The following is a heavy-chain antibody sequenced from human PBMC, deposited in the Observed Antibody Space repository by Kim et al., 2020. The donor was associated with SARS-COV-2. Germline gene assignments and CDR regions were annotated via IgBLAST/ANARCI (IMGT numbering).Heavy chain of an antibody. J-gene: IGHJ4*02. Sequence: GGSLRLSCAASGFTFSSYGMHWVRQAPGKGLEWVAVISYDGSNKYYADSVKGRFTISRDNSKNTLYLQMNSLRAEDTAVYYCARDRIYGSGSSLGYWGQGTLVTVSS. D-gene: IGHD3-10*01. CDR2: ISYDGSNK. V-gene: IGHV3-33*05. CDR1: GFTFSSYG. CDR3: ARDRIYGSGSSLGY.